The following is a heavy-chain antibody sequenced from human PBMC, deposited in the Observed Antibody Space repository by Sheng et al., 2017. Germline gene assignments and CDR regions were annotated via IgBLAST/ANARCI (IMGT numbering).Heavy chain of an antibody. V-gene: IGHV1-18*01. J-gene: IGHJ3*02. D-gene: IGHD3-22*01. CDR2: ISIYNSEI. CDR1: GYTFTSYS. CDR3: ARQLTTSVYEAFHI. Sequence: QVQLVQSAAEVKKPGASVKVSCKASGYTFTSYSISWVRQAPGQGLEWVGWISIYNSEIKYAQKLQGRVTMTTDTPTSTVYMELRSLRSDDTAVYYCARQLTTSVYEAFHIWGQGTMVTVSS.